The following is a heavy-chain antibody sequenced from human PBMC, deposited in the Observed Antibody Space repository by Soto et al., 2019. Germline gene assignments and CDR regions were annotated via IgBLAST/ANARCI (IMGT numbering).Heavy chain of an antibody. CDR2: ISAYNGNT. J-gene: IGHJ6*03. Sequence: ASVKVSCKASGYTFTSYGISWVRQAPGQGLEWMGWISAYNGNTNYAQKLQGRVTMTTDTSTSTAYMELRSLRSDDTAVYYCARGALYGSGSHNYYYYYYMDVWGKGTTVTVSS. V-gene: IGHV1-18*01. CDR1: GYTFTSYG. CDR3: ARGALYGSGSHNYYYYYYMDV. D-gene: IGHD3-10*01.